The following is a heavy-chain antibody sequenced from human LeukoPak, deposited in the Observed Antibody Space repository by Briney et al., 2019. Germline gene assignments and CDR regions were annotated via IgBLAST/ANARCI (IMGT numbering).Heavy chain of an antibody. V-gene: IGHV3-48*03. J-gene: IGHJ4*02. Sequence: PGGSLRLSCAASGFTFSSYEMNWVRQAPGKGLEWVSYISSSGSTIYYADSVKGRFTISRDNAKNSLYLQMNSLRAEDTAVYYCARGEITIFGVVITVFDYWGQGTLVTVSS. D-gene: IGHD3-3*01. CDR1: GFTFSSYE. CDR2: ISSSGSTI. CDR3: ARGEITIFGVVITVFDY.